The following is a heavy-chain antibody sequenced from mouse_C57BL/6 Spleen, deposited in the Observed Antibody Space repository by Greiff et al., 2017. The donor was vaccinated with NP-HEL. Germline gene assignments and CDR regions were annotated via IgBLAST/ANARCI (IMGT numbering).Heavy chain of an antibody. D-gene: IGHD2-4*01. V-gene: IGHV2-2*01. Sequence: VQLQESGPGLVQPSQSLSITCTVSGFSLTSYGVHWVRQSPGKGLEWLGVIWSGGSTDYNAAFISRLSISKDNSKSQVFFKMNSLQADDTAIYYCARRPYYDYDDGMDYWGQGTSVTVSS. J-gene: IGHJ4*01. CDR1: GFSLTSYG. CDR3: ARRPYYDYDDGMDY. CDR2: IWSGGST.